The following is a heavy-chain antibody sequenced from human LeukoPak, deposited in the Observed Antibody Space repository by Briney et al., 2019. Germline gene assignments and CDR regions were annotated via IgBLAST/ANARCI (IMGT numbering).Heavy chain of an antibody. J-gene: IGHJ3*02. D-gene: IGHD3-22*01. CDR1: GFTFSSYS. CDR2: ISSSSSTI. CDR3: ARDAYYYDSSGANNAFDI. V-gene: IGHV3-48*04. Sequence: GGSLRLSCAASGFTFSSYSMNWVRQAPGKGLEWVSYISSSSSTIYYADSVKGRFTISRDNAKNSLYLQMNSLRAEDTAVYYCARDAYYYDSSGANNAFDIWGQGTMVTVSS.